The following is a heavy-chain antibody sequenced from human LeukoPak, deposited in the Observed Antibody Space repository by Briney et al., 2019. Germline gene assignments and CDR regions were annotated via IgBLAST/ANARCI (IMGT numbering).Heavy chain of an antibody. CDR1: GFTFSSYT. J-gene: IGHJ4*02. D-gene: IGHD3-10*01. V-gene: IGHV3-21*06. Sequence: GGSLRLSCAASGFTFSSYTMNWVRQAPGKGLEWVSSISSGNSYINHADSVKGRFTISRDNAKNTLYLQMNSLRAEDTALYYCARAPGGTMVLDYWGQGTLVTVSS. CDR3: ARAPGGTMVLDY. CDR2: ISSGNSYI.